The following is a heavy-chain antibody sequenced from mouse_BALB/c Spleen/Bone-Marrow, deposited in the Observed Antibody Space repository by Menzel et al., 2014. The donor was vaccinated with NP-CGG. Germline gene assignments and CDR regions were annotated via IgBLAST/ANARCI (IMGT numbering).Heavy chain of an antibody. CDR3: ARDFYGSSYFDY. CDR1: GYTFSAYA. Sequence: VQLVESGPEVVRPGVSAKLSCKGSGYTFSAYAMHWVKQSHAESLEWIGLISTYSGNTHYNQDFKGKATMTVDKSSSTAYMELARLTSEDSAIYYSARDFYGSSYFDYWGQGTTLTVSS. CDR2: ISTYSGNT. J-gene: IGHJ2*01. V-gene: IGHV1-67*01. D-gene: IGHD1-1*01.